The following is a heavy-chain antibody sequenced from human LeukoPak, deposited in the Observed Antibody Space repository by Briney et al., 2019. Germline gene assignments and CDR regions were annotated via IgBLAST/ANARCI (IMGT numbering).Heavy chain of an antibody. CDR1: GGSISSYY. D-gene: IGHD3-22*01. J-gene: IGHJ6*02. Sequence: SETLSLTCTVSGGSISSYYWSWIRQPPGKGLEWIGYIYYSGSTNYNPSLKSRVTISVDTSKNQFSLKLSSVTAADTAVYYCARALETYYYDSSGSVYYYGMDVWGQGTTVTVSS. CDR2: IYYSGST. V-gene: IGHV4-59*12. CDR3: ARALETYYYDSSGSVYYYGMDV.